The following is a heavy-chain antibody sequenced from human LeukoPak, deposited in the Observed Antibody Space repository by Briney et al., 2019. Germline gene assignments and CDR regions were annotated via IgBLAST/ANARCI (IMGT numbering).Heavy chain of an antibody. CDR3: ARDRSDGSGSYYNFDY. D-gene: IGHD3-10*01. Sequence: IPSETLSLTCTVSGGSVSSGSFYWSWIRQSPGKGLEWIGYIYHSGSTNYNPSLKSRVTISVDTSKNQFSLKLSSVTAADTAVYYCARDRSDGSGSYYNFDYWGQGTLVTVSS. V-gene: IGHV4-61*01. J-gene: IGHJ4*02. CDR2: IYHSGST. CDR1: GGSVSSGSFY.